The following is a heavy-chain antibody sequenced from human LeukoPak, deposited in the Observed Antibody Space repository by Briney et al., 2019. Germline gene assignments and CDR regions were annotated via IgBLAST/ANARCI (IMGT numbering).Heavy chain of an antibody. J-gene: IGHJ6*02. D-gene: IGHD7-27*01. CDR3: ATARLTGDNYYYYGMDV. CDR2: FDPEDGET. CDR1: GYTLTELS. V-gene: IGHV1-24*01. Sequence: GASVKVSCKVSGYTLTELSMHWVRQAPGKGLEWMGGFDPEDGETIYAQKFQGRVTMTEDTSTDTAHMELSSLRSEDTAVYYCATARLTGDNYYYYGMDVWGQGTTVTVSS.